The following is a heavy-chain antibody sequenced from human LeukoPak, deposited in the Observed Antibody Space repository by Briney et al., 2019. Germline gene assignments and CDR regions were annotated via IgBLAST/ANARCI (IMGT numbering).Heavy chain of an antibody. CDR1: GSTFGSHT. Sequence: HPGGSLRLSCAASGSTFGSHTMNWVRQAPGKGLEWISYISNTGSVIYYADSVKGRFTISRDNAKNSLYLQMNSLRAEDTAVYYCARNLPAADYWGQGTLVTVSS. V-gene: IGHV3-48*04. CDR3: ARNLPAADY. J-gene: IGHJ4*02. D-gene: IGHD2-2*01. CDR2: ISNTGSVI.